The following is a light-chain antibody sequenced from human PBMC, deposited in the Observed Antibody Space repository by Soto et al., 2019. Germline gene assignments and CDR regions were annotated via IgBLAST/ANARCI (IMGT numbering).Light chain of an antibody. V-gene: IGKV1-9*01. J-gene: IGKJ2*01. CDR3: QQVNTYPHT. Sequence: DIQLTQSPSFLSASVGDRVTITCRASQGISSSLAWFQQKPGKAPKLLIYAASTLQSRVPSRLSGSGSGTDFTLTINSLQPEDFATYYCQQVNTYPHTFGQGTKLEIK. CDR2: AAS. CDR1: QGISSS.